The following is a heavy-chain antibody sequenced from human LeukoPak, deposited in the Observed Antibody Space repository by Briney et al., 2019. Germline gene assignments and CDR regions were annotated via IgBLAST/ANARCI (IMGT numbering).Heavy chain of an antibody. CDR1: GYSISSGYY. Sequence: SETLSLTCTVSGYSISSGYYWGWIRQPPGKGLEWIGSIYHSGSTYYNPSLKSRVTISVDTSKNQFSLKLSSVTAADTAVYYCARDQYYGSGTFDYWGQGTLVTVSS. V-gene: IGHV4-38-2*02. D-gene: IGHD3-10*01. J-gene: IGHJ4*02. CDR3: ARDQYYGSGTFDY. CDR2: IYHSGST.